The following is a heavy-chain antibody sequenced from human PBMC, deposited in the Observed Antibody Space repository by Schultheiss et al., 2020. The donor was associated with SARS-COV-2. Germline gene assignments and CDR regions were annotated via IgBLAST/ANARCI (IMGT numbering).Heavy chain of an antibody. CDR2: INHSGST. V-gene: IGHV4-34*01. CDR1: GGSFSGYY. J-gene: IGHJ4*02. CDR3: ARGGGGYYDFWSGYSDTYFDY. Sequence: SETLSLTCAVYGGSFSGYYWSWIRQPPGKGLEWIGEINHSGSTNYNPSLKSRVTISVDTSKNQFSLKLSSVTAADTAVYYCARGGGGYYDFWSGYSDTYFDYWGQGTLVTVSS. D-gene: IGHD3-3*01.